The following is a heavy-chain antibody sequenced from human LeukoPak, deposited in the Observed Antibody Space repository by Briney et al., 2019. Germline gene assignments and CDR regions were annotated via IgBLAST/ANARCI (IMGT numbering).Heavy chain of an antibody. CDR2: IYYSGST. D-gene: IGHD6-19*01. V-gene: IGHV4-59*01. CDR3: ARAEEYSSGWYLSY. J-gene: IGHJ4*02. CDR1: GGSISSYY. Sequence: SETLSLTCTVSGGSISSYYWSWIRQPPGKGLEWIGYIYYSGSTNYNPSLKSRVTISVDTSKNQFSLKLSSVTAADTAVYYCARAEEYSSGWYLSYWGQGTLVTVSS.